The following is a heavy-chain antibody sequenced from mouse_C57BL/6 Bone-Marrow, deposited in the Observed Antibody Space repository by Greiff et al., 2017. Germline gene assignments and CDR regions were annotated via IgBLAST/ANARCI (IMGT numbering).Heavy chain of an antibody. CDR2: IYPRSGNT. D-gene: IGHD1-1*01. CDR3: ARPITTVVPYYFDY. Sequence: QVHVKQSGAELARPGASVKLSCKASGYTFTSYGISWVKQRTGQGLEWIGEIYPRSGNTYYNEKFKGKATLTADKSSSTAYMELRSLTSEDSAVYFCARPITTVVPYYFDYWGQGTTLTVSS. V-gene: IGHV1-81*01. J-gene: IGHJ2*01. CDR1: GYTFTSYG.